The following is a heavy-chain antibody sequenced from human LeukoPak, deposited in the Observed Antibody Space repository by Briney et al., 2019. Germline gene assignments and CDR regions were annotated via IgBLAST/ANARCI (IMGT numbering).Heavy chain of an antibody. CDR3: ARSYDILTATPFY. D-gene: IGHD3-9*01. CDR1: GGTFSSYA. J-gene: IGHJ4*02. Sequence: SVKVSCKASGGTFSSYANSWVRQAPGQGLEWMGRIIPILGIANYAQKFQGRVTITADKSTSTAYMELSSLRSEDTAVYYCARSYDILTATPFYWGQGTLVTVSS. V-gene: IGHV1-69*04. CDR2: IIPILGIA.